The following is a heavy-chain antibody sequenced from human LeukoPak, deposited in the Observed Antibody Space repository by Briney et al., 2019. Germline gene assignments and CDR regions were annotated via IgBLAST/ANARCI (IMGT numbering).Heavy chain of an antibody. V-gene: IGHV3-13*01. CDR3: ARSFYGDYPY. J-gene: IGHJ4*02. CDR2: IGTTGDT. CDR1: GFTFCTYD. Sequence: HAGGSLRLSCAASGFTFCTYDMHWVRQVTGKGLEWVSSIGTTGDTHYAVSVKGRFTISRENAKNSLYLQMSSLSAGDTAVYYCARSFYGDYPYWGQGTLVTVSS. D-gene: IGHD4-17*01.